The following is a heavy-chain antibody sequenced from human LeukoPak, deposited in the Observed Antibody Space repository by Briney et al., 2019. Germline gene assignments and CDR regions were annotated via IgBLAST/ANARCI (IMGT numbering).Heavy chain of an antibody. CDR2: IYYSGST. CDR3: ARSPLVGATWVTLDY. Sequence: PSETLSLTCTVSGGSISSYYWSWIRQPPGKGLGWIGYIYYSGSTNYNPSLKSRVTISVDTSKNQFSLKLSSVTAADTAVYYCARSPLVGATWVTLDYWGQGTLVTVSS. CDR1: GGSISSYY. V-gene: IGHV4-59*08. J-gene: IGHJ4*02. D-gene: IGHD1-26*01.